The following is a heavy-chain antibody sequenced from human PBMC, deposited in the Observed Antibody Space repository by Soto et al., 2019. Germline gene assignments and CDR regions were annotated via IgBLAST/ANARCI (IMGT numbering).Heavy chain of an antibody. D-gene: IGHD3-10*01. CDR3: AHIPNYYQYNWFDP. V-gene: IGHV2-5*02. Sequence: QITLKESGPTLVKPTQTLTLTCTFSGFSLSTSGVGVGWIRQPPGKALECLALIYWDDDKHYSPSLKSRLTTXXXTXXNQVVLTMTTMDPVDTATYYCAHIPNYYQYNWFDPWGQGTLVTVSS. CDR2: IYWDDDK. CDR1: GFSLSTSGVG. J-gene: IGHJ5*02.